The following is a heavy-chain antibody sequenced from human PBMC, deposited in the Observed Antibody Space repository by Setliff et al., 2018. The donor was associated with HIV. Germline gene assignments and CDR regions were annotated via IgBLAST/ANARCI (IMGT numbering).Heavy chain of an antibody. CDR2: INHSGIT. D-gene: IGHD3-10*01. CDR1: GGSLSGYY. CDR3: ARVTITTVRGVGYFYYFYMDV. Sequence: SEPLSLTCTVYGGSLSGYYWSWIRQPPGKGLEWMGEINHSGITNDNPSLKSRVTISVDTSKNQFSLKLRSVTAADTAVYYCARVTITTVRGVGYFYYFYMDVWGKGTTVTVSS. V-gene: IGHV4-34*01. J-gene: IGHJ6*03.